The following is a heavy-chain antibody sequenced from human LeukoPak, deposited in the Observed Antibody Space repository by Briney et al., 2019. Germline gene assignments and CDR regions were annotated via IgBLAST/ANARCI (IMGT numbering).Heavy chain of an antibody. J-gene: IGHJ4*02. CDR1: GFTFDDYA. D-gene: IGHD4-23*01. CDR2: ISWNSGSI. CDR3: AKDYGGNSGYFDY. Sequence: PGGSLRLSCAASGFTFDDYAMHWVRQAPGKGLEWVSGISWNSGSIGYADSVKGRFTISRDNAKNSLYLQMNSLRAEDTALYYCAKDYGGNSGYFDYWGQGTLVTVSS. V-gene: IGHV3-9*01.